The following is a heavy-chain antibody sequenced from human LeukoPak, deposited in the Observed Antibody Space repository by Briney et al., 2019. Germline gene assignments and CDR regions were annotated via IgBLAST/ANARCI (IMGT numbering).Heavy chain of an antibody. J-gene: IGHJ5*02. CDR1: GYSISSGNY. V-gene: IGHV4-38-2*02. CDR2: IYHSGST. Sequence: SETLSLTCTVSGYSISSGNYWGWIRQPPGKGLEWIGSIYHSGSTYYNPSLKSRVTISVDTSKNQFSLKLTSVTAADTAVYYCARVADPWGQGTLVTVSS. CDR3: ARVADP.